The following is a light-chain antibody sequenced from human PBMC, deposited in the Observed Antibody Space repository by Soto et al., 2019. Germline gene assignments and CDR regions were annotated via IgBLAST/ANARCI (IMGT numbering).Light chain of an antibody. Sequence: EIVLTQSPGTLSLSPGERATLSCRASQSVSSSYLAWYQQKPGQAPRLLIYGASSRATGIPDRFSGSGSGTDFTLTISRLETAEFAVYYCQQYGSSPRTFGQGTKVEIK. J-gene: IGKJ1*01. CDR2: GAS. CDR3: QQYGSSPRT. CDR1: QSVSSSY. V-gene: IGKV3-20*01.